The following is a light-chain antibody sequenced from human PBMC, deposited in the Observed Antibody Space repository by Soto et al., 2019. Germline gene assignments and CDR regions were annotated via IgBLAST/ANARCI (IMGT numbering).Light chain of an antibody. CDR3: QQYGSSSWT. V-gene: IGKV3-20*01. J-gene: IGKJ1*01. CDR2: GAS. CDR1: QSVSSIS. Sequence: EIVLTQSPGTLSLSPGERATLSCRASQSVSSISLAWYQQKPGQAPRLLMYGASSRATGMPDRFSGSGSGTDFTLTISRLEPEDSAVYYCQQYGSSSWTFGQGTKVEIK.